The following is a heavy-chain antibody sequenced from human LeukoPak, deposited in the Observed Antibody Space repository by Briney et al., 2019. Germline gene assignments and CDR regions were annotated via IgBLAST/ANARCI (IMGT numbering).Heavy chain of an antibody. Sequence: PSETLSLTCTVSGGSISSYYWSWIRQPPGKGLEWIGYIYYSGSTNYNPSLKSRVTISVDTSKNQFTLKLSSVTAADTAVYYCAREYRWGSGYYLDYWGQGTLVTVSS. V-gene: IGHV4-59*01. CDR3: AREYRWGSGYYLDY. J-gene: IGHJ4*02. D-gene: IGHD3-22*01. CDR2: IYYSGST. CDR1: GGSISSYY.